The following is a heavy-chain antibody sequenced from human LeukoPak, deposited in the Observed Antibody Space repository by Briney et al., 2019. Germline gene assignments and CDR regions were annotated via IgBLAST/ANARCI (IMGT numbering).Heavy chain of an antibody. CDR1: GGSISSGSNY. Sequence: SETLSLTCTVSGGSISSGSNYWSWIRQPAGKGLEWIGRIYTSGSTNYNPSLKSRVTISVDTSKNQFSLKLSSVTAADTAVYYCARVDTAMATRVGFDYWGQGTLVTVSS. CDR3: ARVDTAMATRVGFDY. J-gene: IGHJ4*02. CDR2: IYTSGST. D-gene: IGHD5-18*01. V-gene: IGHV4-61*02.